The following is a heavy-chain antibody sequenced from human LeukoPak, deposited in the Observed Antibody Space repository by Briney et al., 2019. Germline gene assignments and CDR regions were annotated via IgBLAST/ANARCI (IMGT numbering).Heavy chain of an antibody. D-gene: IGHD3-3*01. CDR1: GESFSGYY. V-gene: IGHV4-34*01. CDR2: INHSGST. CDR3: ARRSFWSGYYSRPFDP. J-gene: IGHJ5*02. Sequence: SETLSLTCAVYGESFSGYYWSWIRQPPGKGLEWIGEINHSGSTNYNPSLKSRVTISVDTSKNQFSLKLSSVTAADTAVYYCARRSFWSGYYSRPFDPWGQGTLVTVSS.